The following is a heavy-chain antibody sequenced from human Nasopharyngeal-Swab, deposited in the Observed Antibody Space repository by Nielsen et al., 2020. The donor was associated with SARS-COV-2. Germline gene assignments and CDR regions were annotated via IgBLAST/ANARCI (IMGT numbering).Heavy chain of an antibody. CDR1: GGSISSSSYY. V-gene: IGHV4-39*07. D-gene: IGHD3-22*01. CDR2: IYYSGST. Sequence: SETLSLTCTVSGGSISSSSYYWGWIRQPPGKGLEWIGSIYYSGSTYYNPSLKSRVTISVDTSKNQFSLKLSSVTAADTAVYYCARAQGSYYYDSSGYYYYYYYGMDVWGQGTTVTVSS. J-gene: IGHJ6*02. CDR3: ARAQGSYYYDSSGYYYYYYYGMDV.